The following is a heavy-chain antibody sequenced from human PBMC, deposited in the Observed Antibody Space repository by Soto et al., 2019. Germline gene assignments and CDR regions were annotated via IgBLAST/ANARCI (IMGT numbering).Heavy chain of an antibody. CDR1: GYTFTGYY. D-gene: IGHD3-3*01. CDR3: ARSLRFLEWSFDY. CDR2: INPNSGGT. Sequence: ASVKVSCKASGYTFTGYYMHWVRQAPGQGLEWMGWINPNSGGTNYAQKFQGWVTMTRDTSISTAYMELSRLRSDDTAVYYCARSLRFLEWSFDYWGQGTLVTVSS. J-gene: IGHJ4*02. V-gene: IGHV1-2*04.